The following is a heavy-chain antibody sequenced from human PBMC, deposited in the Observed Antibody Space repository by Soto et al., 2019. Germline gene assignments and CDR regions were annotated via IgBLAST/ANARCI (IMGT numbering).Heavy chain of an antibody. J-gene: IGHJ2*01. Sequence: PVGSMILSCAASEVTFSSYIMNWVRQAPGKGLEWVSSISSSSYIYYADSVKGRFTIARDNAKNSLYLQLNSLRAEDTAVYYRARNFGGDSNDSSCYFDRWGRGSLVTVSS. CDR1: EVTFSSYI. D-gene: IGHD3-22*01. CDR3: ARNFGGDSNDSSCYFDR. CDR2: ISSSSYI. V-gene: IGHV3-21*01.